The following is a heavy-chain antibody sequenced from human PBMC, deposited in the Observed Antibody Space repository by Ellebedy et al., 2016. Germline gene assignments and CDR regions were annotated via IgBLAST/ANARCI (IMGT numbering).Heavy chain of an antibody. CDR3: ARDMGGGGGWFNL. J-gene: IGHJ5*02. D-gene: IGHD2-21*01. CDR1: GFPFIDYY. V-gene: IGHV3-11*01. Sequence: GESLKISXAASGFPFIDYYMSWIRQVPGKGLEWISYISGSGKTTFYADSVKGRFTISRDNSKNSVYLELESLGAEDTAIYYCARDMGGGGGWFNLWGQGAQVTVSS. CDR2: ISGSGKTT.